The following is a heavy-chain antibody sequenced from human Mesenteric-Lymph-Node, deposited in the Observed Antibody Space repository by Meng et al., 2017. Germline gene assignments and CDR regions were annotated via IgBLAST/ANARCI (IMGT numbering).Heavy chain of an antibody. Sequence: QVQLQESGPGLVKPSQTLSLTCTVSGGSISSGDYYWSWIRQPPGKGLEWIGYIYYSGSTYYNSSLKSRVAISVDTSKNQFSLKLNSVTAADTAVYYCARLPEVSCSGGVCCSVDYWGQGTLVTVSS. J-gene: IGHJ4*02. D-gene: IGHD2-15*01. V-gene: IGHV4-30-4*01. CDR3: ARLPEVSCSGGVCCSVDY. CDR2: IYYSGST. CDR1: GGSISSGDYY.